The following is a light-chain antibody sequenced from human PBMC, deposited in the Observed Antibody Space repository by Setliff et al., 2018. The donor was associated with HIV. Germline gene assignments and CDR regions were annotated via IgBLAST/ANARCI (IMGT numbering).Light chain of an antibody. CDR1: NSDIGGYNY. J-gene: IGLJ2*01. CDR2: EVS. Sequence: QSVLTQPASVSGSPGQSITISCTGTNSDIGGYNYVSWYQQHPGKAPKLMIYEVSNRPSGVSNRFSASKSGNTASLTISGLQAEDGADYYCSSYTSSSTHVGFGGGTKVTGL. V-gene: IGLV2-14*01. CDR3: SSYTSSSTHVG.